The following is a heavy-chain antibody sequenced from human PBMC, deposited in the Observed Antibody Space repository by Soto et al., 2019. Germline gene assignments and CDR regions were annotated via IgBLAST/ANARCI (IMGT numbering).Heavy chain of an antibody. CDR2: IIPIFGTA. Sequence: ASVKVSCKASGGTFSSYAISWVRQAPGQGLEWMGGIIPIFGTANYAQKFQGRVTITADESTSTAYMELSSLRSEDTAVYYCARSQGYYYGMDVWGQGTTVTVSS. CDR3: ARSQGYYYGMDV. CDR1: GGTFSSYA. V-gene: IGHV1-69*13. J-gene: IGHJ6*02.